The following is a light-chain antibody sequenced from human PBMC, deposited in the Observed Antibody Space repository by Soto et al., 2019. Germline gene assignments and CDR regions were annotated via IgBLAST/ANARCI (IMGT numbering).Light chain of an antibody. V-gene: IGLV2-14*03. CDR3: SSYTTSHTYV. Sequence: QSALTQPAPVSGSPGQSITMSCTGTTSDIGAYNFVSWYQQHPGKTPKLLIYDVSDRPSGVSNRFSGSKSGNTASLAISGLQAEDEADYYCSSYTTSHTYVFGTGTKVTVL. CDR1: TSDIGAYNF. J-gene: IGLJ1*01. CDR2: DVS.